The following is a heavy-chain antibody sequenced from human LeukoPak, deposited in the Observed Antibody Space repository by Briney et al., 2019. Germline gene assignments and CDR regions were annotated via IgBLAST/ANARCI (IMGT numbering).Heavy chain of an antibody. Sequence: ASVKVSCKASGYTFTGYYMHWVRQAPGQGLEWMGWINPNSGGTYYAQKFQGRVTMTSDTSISSAYMELSRLRSDDTAVYYCAREGYFDWTLYYYYYMDVWGKGTTVTVSS. J-gene: IGHJ6*03. CDR2: INPNSGGT. V-gene: IGHV1-2*02. CDR1: GYTFTGYY. CDR3: AREGYFDWTLYYYYYMDV. D-gene: IGHD3-9*01.